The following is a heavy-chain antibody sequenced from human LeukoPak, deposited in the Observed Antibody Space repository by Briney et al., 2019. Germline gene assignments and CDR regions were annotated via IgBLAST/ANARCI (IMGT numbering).Heavy chain of an antibody. Sequence: PVGSLRLSCAASGFTFSSYWMHWVRQAPGKGLVWVSRINSDGSSTSYADSVKGRFTISRDNAKNTLYLQMNSLRAEDTAVYYCARDKRGSDYFDYWGQGTLVTVSS. V-gene: IGHV3-74*01. D-gene: IGHD3-16*01. CDR1: GFTFSSYW. CDR3: ARDKRGSDYFDY. J-gene: IGHJ4*02. CDR2: INSDGSST.